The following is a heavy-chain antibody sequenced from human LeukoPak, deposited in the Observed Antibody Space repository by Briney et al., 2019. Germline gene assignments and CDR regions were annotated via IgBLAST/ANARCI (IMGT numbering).Heavy chain of an antibody. Sequence: SETLSLTCAVYGGSFSGHYWSWIRQPPGKGLEWVGEIIHSGSTNYNPSLKSRVTISVDTSKNQFSLKLSSVTAADTAVYYCARVPNVVVPAAPGVYYYYYMDVWGKGTTVTVSS. CDR3: ARVPNVVVPAAPGVYYYYYMDV. V-gene: IGHV4-34*12. CDR2: IIHSGST. J-gene: IGHJ6*03. CDR1: GGSFSGHY. D-gene: IGHD2-2*01.